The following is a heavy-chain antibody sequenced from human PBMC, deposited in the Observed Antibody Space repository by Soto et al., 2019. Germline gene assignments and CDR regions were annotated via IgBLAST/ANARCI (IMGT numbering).Heavy chain of an antibody. CDR3: ARDRHDSWSPYYYYYGMDV. J-gene: IGHJ6*02. V-gene: IGHV3-11*05. D-gene: IGHD6-13*01. Sequence: QVQLVESGGGLVKPGGSLRLSCAASGFTFSDYYMSWIRQAPGKGLEWVSYISSSSSYTNYADSVKGRFTISRDNAKNSLYLQMNSLRAEDTAVYYCARDRHDSWSPYYYYYGMDVWGQGTTVTVSS. CDR2: ISSSSSYT. CDR1: GFTFSDYY.